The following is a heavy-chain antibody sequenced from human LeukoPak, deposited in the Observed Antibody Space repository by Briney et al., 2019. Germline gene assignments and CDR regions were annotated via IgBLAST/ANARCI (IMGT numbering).Heavy chain of an antibody. CDR2: IYYSGST. V-gene: IGHV4-39*01. J-gene: IGHJ4*02. CDR1: GDSISSSSYY. Sequence: PSXTLSLTCTVSGDSISSSSYYWGWIRQPPGKGLEWIGSIYYSGSTYYSPSRKSRFTISVDTCKNEFSLKLSSVTAADTAVYYCASGHYDSSGYLDYWGQGTLVTVSS. CDR3: ASGHYDSSGYLDY. D-gene: IGHD3-22*01.